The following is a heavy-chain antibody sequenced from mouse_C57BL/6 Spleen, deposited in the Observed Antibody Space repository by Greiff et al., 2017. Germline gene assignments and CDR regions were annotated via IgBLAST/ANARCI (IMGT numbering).Heavy chain of an antibody. CDR1: GYTFTSYW. CDR3: ARRGITTVVAHWYFDV. Sequence: QVQLQQPGAELVRPGSSVKLSCKASGYTFTSYWMHWVKQRPIQGLEWIGNIDPSDSETHYNHKFKDKATLTVDKSSSTAYMQLSSLTSEDSAVYYCARRGITTVVAHWYFDVWGTGTTVTVSS. CDR2: IDPSDSET. V-gene: IGHV1-52*01. D-gene: IGHD1-1*01. J-gene: IGHJ1*03.